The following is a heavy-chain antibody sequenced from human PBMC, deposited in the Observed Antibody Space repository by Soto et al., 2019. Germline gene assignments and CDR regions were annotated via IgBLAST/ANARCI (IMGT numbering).Heavy chain of an antibody. J-gene: IGHJ4*02. D-gene: IGHD5-18*01. CDR1: GFTFSSYA. V-gene: IGHV3-23*01. CDR3: AKGLYSSAYSSLDY. Sequence: RGSLRLSCAASGFTFSSYAMSWVRQAPGKGLEWVSVFSGSGGSTYYADSVKGRFTISRDNSKNTLYLQMSGLSAEDTAVYYCAKGLYSSAYSSLDYWGQGTLVTVSS. CDR2: FSGSGGST.